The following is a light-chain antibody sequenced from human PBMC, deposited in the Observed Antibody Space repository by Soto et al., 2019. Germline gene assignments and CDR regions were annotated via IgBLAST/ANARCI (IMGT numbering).Light chain of an antibody. CDR1: QGISTW. Sequence: DLQMTQSPSSVSASVGDRVTITCRASQGISTWLAWFQQKPGKAPKLLIYATSILQSGVPSRFSGSESGTDFTLTISSLQPEDCATYYCQQAINFPYTFGQGTKLEIE. CDR2: ATS. V-gene: IGKV1D-12*01. J-gene: IGKJ2*01. CDR3: QQAINFPYT.